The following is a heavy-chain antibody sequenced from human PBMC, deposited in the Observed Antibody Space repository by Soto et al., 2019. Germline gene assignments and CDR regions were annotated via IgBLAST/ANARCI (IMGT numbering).Heavy chain of an antibody. CDR1: GFTFSSYG. CDR3: AKDKSFWSGYYDY. Sequence: QVQLVESGGGVVQPGRSLRLSCAASGFTFSSYGMQWVRQAPGKGLERVAVISYDGSNKYYANSGTGRFTISIDNTKNALYLQMNSLRAEDTAVYYCAKDKSFWSGYYDYWGKGTLVTVSS. V-gene: IGHV3-30*18. D-gene: IGHD3-3*01. J-gene: IGHJ4*02. CDR2: ISYDGSNK.